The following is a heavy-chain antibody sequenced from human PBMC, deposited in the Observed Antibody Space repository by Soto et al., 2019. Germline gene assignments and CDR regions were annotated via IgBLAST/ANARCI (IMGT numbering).Heavy chain of an antibody. Sequence: EVQLLESGGGLVQPGGSLRLSCAASGFTFSSYAMSWVRQAPGKGLEWVSAISGSGGSTYYADSVKGRFTISRDNSKNTLYLQMNSLRAEDTAVYYCAKDPSKIVVVEAATVSWFDPWGQGTLVTVSS. J-gene: IGHJ5*02. D-gene: IGHD2-15*01. V-gene: IGHV3-23*01. CDR3: AKDPSKIVVVEAATVSWFDP. CDR1: GFTFSSYA. CDR2: ISGSGGST.